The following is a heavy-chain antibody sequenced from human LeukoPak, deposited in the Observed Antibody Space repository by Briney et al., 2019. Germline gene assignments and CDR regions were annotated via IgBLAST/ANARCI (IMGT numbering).Heavy chain of an antibody. V-gene: IGHV3-15*01. CDR3: AIDGLSITVSGLDWFDP. J-gene: IGHJ5*02. CDR1: GFPFIKAW. D-gene: IGHD6-19*01. Sequence: GGSLRLSCAGSGFPFIKAWMSWVRQAPGKGLEWLGRTKSKSDGGTTDYATPVKGRFTISRDDSKNTLYLQMNSLKTEDTAVYYCAIDGLSITVSGLDWFDPWGQGTLVTVSS. CDR2: TKSKSDGGTT.